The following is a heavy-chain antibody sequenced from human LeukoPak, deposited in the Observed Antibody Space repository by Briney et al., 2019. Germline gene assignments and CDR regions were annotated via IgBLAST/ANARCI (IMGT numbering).Heavy chain of an antibody. Sequence: GESLKISCKGSGYSFTSYWIGWVRQMPGKGLEWIGIIYPGDSDTRYSPSFQGHVTISADKSISTAYLQWSSLKTSDTAMYYCARPANAAVDFFFDSWGQRTLVTVSS. D-gene: IGHD6-13*01. V-gene: IGHV5-51*01. CDR1: GYSFTSYW. CDR2: IYPGDSDT. J-gene: IGHJ4*02. CDR3: ARPANAAVDFFFDS.